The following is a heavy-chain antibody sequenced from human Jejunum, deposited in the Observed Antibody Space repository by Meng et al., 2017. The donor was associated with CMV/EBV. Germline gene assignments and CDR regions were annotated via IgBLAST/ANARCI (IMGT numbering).Heavy chain of an antibody. CDR1: GFTFRSYW. D-gene: IGHD1-26*01. CDR3: AREVGAQDY. J-gene: IGHJ4*02. Sequence: QLVDAGGCFVQAGGSLRLSWSTSGFTFRSYWMHWVRQAPGKGLVWVSRINSDGSSTSYADSVKGRFTISRDNAKNTLYLQMNSLRAEDTAVYYCAREVGAQDYWGQGTLVTVSS. CDR2: INSDGSST. V-gene: IGHV3-74*01.